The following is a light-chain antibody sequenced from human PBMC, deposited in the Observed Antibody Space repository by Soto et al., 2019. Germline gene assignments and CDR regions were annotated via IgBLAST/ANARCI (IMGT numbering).Light chain of an antibody. Sequence: EIVMTPSPATLSPTPGDGATLSCRASQSVDSNLAWYQQKPGQTPRLLMYGASTRATGIPARFSGSGSGTEFTLTITSLQSEDFAVYYCQQYNNWPLTFGHGTKVDIK. V-gene: IGKV3-15*01. J-gene: IGKJ1*01. CDR3: QQYNNWPLT. CDR2: GAS. CDR1: QSVDSN.